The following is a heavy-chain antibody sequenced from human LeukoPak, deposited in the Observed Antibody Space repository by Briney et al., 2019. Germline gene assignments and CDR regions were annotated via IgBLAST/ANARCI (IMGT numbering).Heavy chain of an antibody. J-gene: IGHJ4*02. CDR3: AKDGSGYSSSSFYDC. CDR1: GFTFSSYA. V-gene: IGHV3-43*02. Sequence: GGSLRPSCAASGFTFSSYAMSWVRQAPGKGLEWVSLISGDGGSTYYADSVKGRFTISRDNSRNSLYLQMNSLRTEDTALYYCAKDGSGYSSSSFYDCWGQGTLVTVSS. CDR2: ISGDGGST. D-gene: IGHD6-13*01.